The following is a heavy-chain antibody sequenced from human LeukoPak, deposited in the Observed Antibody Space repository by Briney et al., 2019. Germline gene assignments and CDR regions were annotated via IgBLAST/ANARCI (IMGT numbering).Heavy chain of an antibody. V-gene: IGHV4-39*07. D-gene: IGHD6-13*01. CDR1: GGSISSSSYY. Sequence: PSETLSLTCTVSGGSISSSSYYWGRIRQPPGKGLEWIGSIYYSGSTYYNPSLKSRVTISVDTSKNQFSLKLSSVTAADTAVYYCARAGYSSSWTPRYFDYWGQGTLVTVPS. CDR2: IYYSGST. J-gene: IGHJ4*02. CDR3: ARAGYSSSWTPRYFDY.